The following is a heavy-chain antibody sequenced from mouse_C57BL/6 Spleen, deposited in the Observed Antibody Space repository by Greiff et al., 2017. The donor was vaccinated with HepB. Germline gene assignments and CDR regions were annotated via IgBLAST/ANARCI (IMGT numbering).Heavy chain of an antibody. CDR1: GIAFSRYW. CDR3: ARLAYYYGSSHFEY. V-gene: IGHV4-1*01. CDR2: INPDSSTI. J-gene: IGHJ2*01. Sequence: EVQLVESGGGLVQPGGSLKLSCAASGIAFSRYWMSWVRRAPGKGLEWIGEINPDSSTINYAPSLKDKFIISRDNSKNTLYLQMSKVRSEDTALYYCARLAYYYGSSHFEYWGQGTTLTVSP. D-gene: IGHD1-1*01.